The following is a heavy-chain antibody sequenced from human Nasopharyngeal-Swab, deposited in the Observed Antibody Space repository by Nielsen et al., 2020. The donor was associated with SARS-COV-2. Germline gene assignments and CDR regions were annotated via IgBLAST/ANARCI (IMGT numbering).Heavy chain of an antibody. V-gene: IGHV4-34*01. CDR1: GGSFSGYY. Sequence: SETLSLTCAVYGGSFSGYYWSWIRQPPGKGLEWIGEINHSGSTNYNPSLKSRVTISVDTSKNQFSLKLSSLTAADTAVYYCARGHEYSSSYFDYWGQGTLVTVSS. CDR2: INHSGST. CDR3: ARGHEYSSSYFDY. D-gene: IGHD6-6*01. J-gene: IGHJ4*02.